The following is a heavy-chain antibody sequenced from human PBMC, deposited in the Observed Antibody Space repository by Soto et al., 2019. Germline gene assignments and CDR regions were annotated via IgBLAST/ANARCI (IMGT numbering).Heavy chain of an antibody. D-gene: IGHD6-6*01. CDR3: ARDFIAASQGYFDY. CDR2: VYYSGST. V-gene: IGHV4-59*01. CDR1: GASFSSYY. Sequence: SETLSLTCTVSGASFSSYYWSWIRQPPGKGLEWIGYVYYSGSTNYNPSLKSRVTISVDTSKNQFSLKLSSVTAADTAVYYCARDFIAASQGYFDYWGQGTLVTVSS. J-gene: IGHJ4*02.